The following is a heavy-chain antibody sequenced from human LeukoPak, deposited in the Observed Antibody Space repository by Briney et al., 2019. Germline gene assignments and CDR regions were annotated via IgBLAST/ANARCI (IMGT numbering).Heavy chain of an antibody. D-gene: IGHD3-10*01. CDR2: ISGSGGST. J-gene: IGHJ4*02. Sequence: PGGTLRLSCAASGFTFSTYGMSWVRQAPGKGLEWVSAISGSGGSTYYADSVKGRFTISRDNSKNTLYLQMNSLRAEDTAVYYCAKVWSMVRGVIPDWGQGTLVTVSS. CDR3: AKVWSMVRGVIPD. V-gene: IGHV3-23*01. CDR1: GFTFSTYG.